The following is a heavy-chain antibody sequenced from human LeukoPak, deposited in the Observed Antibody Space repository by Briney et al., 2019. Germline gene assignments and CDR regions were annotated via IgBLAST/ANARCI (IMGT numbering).Heavy chain of an antibody. CDR2: IIPIFGTA. CDR1: GGTFSSYA. CDR3: AISRTIFGVVDSSSFDY. Sequence: ASVKVSCKASGGTFSSYAISWVRQALGQGLEWMGGIIPIFGTANYAQKFQGRVTITTDESTSTAYMELSSLRSEDTAVYYCAISRTIFGVVDSSSFDYWGQGTLATVSS. J-gene: IGHJ4*02. V-gene: IGHV1-69*05. D-gene: IGHD3-3*01.